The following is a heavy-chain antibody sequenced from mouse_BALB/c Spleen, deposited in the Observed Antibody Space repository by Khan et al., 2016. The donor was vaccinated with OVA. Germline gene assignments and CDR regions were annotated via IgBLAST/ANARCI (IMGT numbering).Heavy chain of an antibody. J-gene: IGHJ4*01. D-gene: IGHD1-1*01. CDR2: INPNSGYT. CDR1: GYTFTSNT. Sequence: QVRLQQSGAELARPGASVKMSCKASGYTFTSNTMHWVKQRPGPGLEWIGYINPNSGYTNYNQNFKDKATLTADKSSSTAYMQLSSLTSEDSAVYYCARRTSVYTMDYWGQGTSVTVSS. CDR3: ARRTSVYTMDY. V-gene: IGHV1-4*01.